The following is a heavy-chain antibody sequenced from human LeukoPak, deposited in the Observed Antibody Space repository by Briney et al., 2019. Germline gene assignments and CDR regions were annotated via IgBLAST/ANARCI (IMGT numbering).Heavy chain of an antibody. D-gene: IGHD3-3*01. CDR2: INWNGGST. J-gene: IGHJ6*03. Sequence: GGSLRLSCAASGFTFGDYGMTWVRQAPGKGLEWVSGINWNGGSTGYADSVKGRFTISRDNAKNSLYLQMNSLRAEDTALYYCARGVSRYDFWSGYFAGSYYYYMDVWGKGTTVTVSS. CDR3: ARGVSRYDFWSGYFAGSYYYYMDV. CDR1: GFTFGDYG. V-gene: IGHV3-20*04.